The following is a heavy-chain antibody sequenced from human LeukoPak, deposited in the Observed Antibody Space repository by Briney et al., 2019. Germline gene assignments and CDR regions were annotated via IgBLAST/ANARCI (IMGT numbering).Heavy chain of an antibody. CDR1: GGSISSSSYY. V-gene: IGHV4-39*01. J-gene: IGHJ5*02. CDR3: GRHVKYCSGGSCYLNWFDP. Sequence: SETLSLTCTASGGSISSSSYYWGWIRQPPGKGLEWIGSIYYSGSTYYNPSLKSRVTITVDTSKNQFSLKLSSVTAADTAVYYCGRHVKYCSGGSCYLNWFDPWGQGTLVTVSS. CDR2: IYYSGST. D-gene: IGHD2-15*01.